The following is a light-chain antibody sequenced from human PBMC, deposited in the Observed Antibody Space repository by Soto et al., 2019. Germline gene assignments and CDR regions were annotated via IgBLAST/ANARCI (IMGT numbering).Light chain of an antibody. V-gene: IGKV3-20*01. CDR2: GAS. Sequence: EIVLTQSPGTLSLSPGERATLSCRASQSVSSSVLAWYQQKPGQAPRPLIYGASSRATGIPDRFSGSWSGTDFTLTISRLEPEDFAVYYWQQYDRSPWTFGQGTNVEIQ. J-gene: IGKJ1*01. CDR1: QSVSSSV. CDR3: QQYDRSPWT.